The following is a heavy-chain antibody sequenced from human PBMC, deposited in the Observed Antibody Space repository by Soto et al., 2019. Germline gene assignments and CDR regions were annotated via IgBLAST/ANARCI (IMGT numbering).Heavy chain of an antibody. J-gene: IGHJ4*02. D-gene: IGHD3-3*01. CDR3: ARSSLYYDFWSGYYFPFGY. V-gene: IGHV1-18*04. CDR1: GYTFTSYG. CDR2: ISAYNGNT. Sequence: ASVKVSCKASGYTFTSYGISWVRQAPGQGLEWMGWISAYNGNTNYAQKLQGRVTMTTDTSTSTAYMELRSLRSGDTAVYYCARSSLYYDFWSGYYFPFGYWGQGTLVTVSS.